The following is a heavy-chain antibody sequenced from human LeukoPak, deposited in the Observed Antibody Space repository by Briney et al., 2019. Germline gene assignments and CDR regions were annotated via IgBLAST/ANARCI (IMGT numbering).Heavy chain of an antibody. CDR1: GYTFTSYA. CDR3: ARGSRPQSIAAAGTTNWFDP. J-gene: IGHJ5*02. CDR2: INTTTGNP. V-gene: IGHV7-4-1*02. D-gene: IGHD6-13*01. Sequence: ASVKVSCKASGYTFTSYAMNWVRQAPEKGLKWLGWINTTTGNPTYAQGFTGRFVFSLDTSVSTAYLQISSLKAEDTAVYYCARGSRPQSIAAAGTTNWFDPWGQGTLVTVSS.